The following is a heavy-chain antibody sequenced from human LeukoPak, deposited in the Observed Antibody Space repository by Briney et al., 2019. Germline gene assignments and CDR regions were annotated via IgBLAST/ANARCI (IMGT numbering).Heavy chain of an antibody. CDR1: GRTFSSYT. J-gene: IGHJ6*02. CDR3: ARLYCSGGSCYSGPYYYGMDV. CDR2: IIPILGIA. D-gene: IGHD2-15*01. Sequence: EASVKVSCKASGRTFSSYTISWVRQAPGQGLEWMGRIIPILGIANYAQKFQGRVTITADKSTSTAYMELSSLRSEDTAVYYCARLYCSGGSCYSGPYYYGMDVWGRGTTVTVSS. V-gene: IGHV1-69*02.